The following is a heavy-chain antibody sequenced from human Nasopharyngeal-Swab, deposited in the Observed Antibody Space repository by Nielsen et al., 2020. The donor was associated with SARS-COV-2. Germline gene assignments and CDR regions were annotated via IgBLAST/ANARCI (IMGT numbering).Heavy chain of an antibody. J-gene: IGHJ6*03. CDR3: ARGADVYCSGGSCYSEYYYYMDV. CDR1: GFGVSTNY. Sequence: GGSLRLSCAASGFGVSTNYMSWVRQATGKGLEWMSVIYPGGSTNYADSVKGRFTISRDYSKNTLYLQMNSLRVEDTAIYYCARGADVYCSGGSCYSEYYYYMDVWGRGTTVTVSS. D-gene: IGHD2-15*01. CDR2: IYPGGST. V-gene: IGHV3-66*01.